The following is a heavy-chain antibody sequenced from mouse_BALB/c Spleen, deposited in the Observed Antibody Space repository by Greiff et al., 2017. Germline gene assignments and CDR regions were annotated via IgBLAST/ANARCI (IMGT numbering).Heavy chain of an antibody. CDR1: GFTFSSFG. D-gene: IGHD2-14*01. CDR3: ASLYYRYDGYAMDY. Sequence: EVQGVESGGGLVQPGGSRKLSCAASGFTFSSFGMHWVRQAPEKGLEWVAYISSGSSTIYYADTVKGRFTISRDNPKNTLFLQMTSLRSEDTAMYYCASLYYRYDGYAMDYWGQGTSVTVSS. V-gene: IGHV5-17*02. CDR2: ISSGSSTI. J-gene: IGHJ4*01.